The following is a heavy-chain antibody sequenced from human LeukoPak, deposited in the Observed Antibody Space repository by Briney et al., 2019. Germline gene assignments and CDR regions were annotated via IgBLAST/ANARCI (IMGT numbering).Heavy chain of an antibody. CDR1: GYTFTSFS. CDR2: ISAYNGYK. J-gene: IGHJ1*01. Sequence: ASVTVSFKASGYTFTSFSISWVRQAPGHGREWMGWISAYNGYKDYAQKLQGRVTMTTETSTNTAYMELRSLRSDDTAVYYCVRGDCSGVSCYLPEYFRHWGQGTLVTVSS. CDR3: VRGDCSGVSCYLPEYFRH. D-gene: IGHD2-15*01. V-gene: IGHV1-18*01.